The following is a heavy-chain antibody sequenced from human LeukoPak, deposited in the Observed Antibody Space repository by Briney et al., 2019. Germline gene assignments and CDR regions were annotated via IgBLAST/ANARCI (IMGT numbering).Heavy chain of an antibody. CDR3: ARDANPIAAGTYNSLDP. V-gene: IGHV4-31*03. CDR2: IHFSGST. J-gene: IGHJ5*02. Sequence: SQTLSLTCTVSGGSIVNSDYFWSWIRQGPGKGLEWLGYIHFSGSTYYNPSLRSRLTMSVDTSKNHLSLKLTSVTAADTAVYYCARDANPIAAGTYNSLDPWGQGTLVTVSS. CDR1: GGSIVNSDYF. D-gene: IGHD6-13*01.